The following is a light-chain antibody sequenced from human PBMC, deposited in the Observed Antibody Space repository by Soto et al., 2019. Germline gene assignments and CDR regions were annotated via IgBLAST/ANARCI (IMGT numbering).Light chain of an antibody. CDR1: QSVTSNY. J-gene: IGKJ5*01. V-gene: IGKV3-11*01. Sequence: EIVLPQSPGTLSLSPGERATLSCGASQSVTSNYLACYQQKPGQAPRLLIYDASNRATGIPARFSGSGSGTDFTLTISSLEPEDFAVYYCQQRSNWPPITFGQGTRLEI. CDR2: DAS. CDR3: QQRSNWPPIT.